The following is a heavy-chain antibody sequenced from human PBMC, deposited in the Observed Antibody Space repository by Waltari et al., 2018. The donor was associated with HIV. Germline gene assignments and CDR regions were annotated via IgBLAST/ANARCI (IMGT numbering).Heavy chain of an antibody. V-gene: IGHV4-39*07. CDR1: GNSIISRSSY. CDR2: VYYIALT. CDR3: AIVVGYCRISTCPSHQYYYAMDV. D-gene: IGHD2-15*01. J-gene: IGHJ6*02. Sequence: QVLLQESGPGMVKPSETLSLTCTVSGNSIISRSSYWGWIRQPPRKGLEWMGTVYYIALTQYSQSLKRRVTRSIDTSKTRFSLQLSAVTAAATALYYCAIVVGYCRISTCPSHQYYYAMDVWGQGPTVTVYS.